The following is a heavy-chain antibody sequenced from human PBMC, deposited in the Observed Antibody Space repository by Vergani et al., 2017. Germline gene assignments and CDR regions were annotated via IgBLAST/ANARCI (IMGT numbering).Heavy chain of an antibody. Sequence: EVQLVQSGAEVKKPGESLKISCKGSGYSFTSYWIGWVRQMPGKGLEWMGIIYPGDSDTRYSPSFQGQVTISADKSISTAYLQWSGLKASDTAMYYCARHGGDCSGGSCYSGXFDPWGQGTLVTVSS. CDR3: ARHGGDCSGGSCYSGXFDP. CDR2: IYPGDSDT. D-gene: IGHD2-15*01. V-gene: IGHV5-51*01. J-gene: IGHJ5*02. CDR1: GYSFTSYW.